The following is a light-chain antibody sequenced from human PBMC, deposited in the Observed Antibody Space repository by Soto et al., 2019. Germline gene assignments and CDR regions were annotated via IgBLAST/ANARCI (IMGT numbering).Light chain of an antibody. Sequence: DIQMPRSPSSLSASVGDRVTSTCRASPDISTFLAWYQQKPGKVPKLLIYTASTLQSGVPSRFSGSGSGTDFTLTISSLQPEDVATYYCQKYNSAPWTFGQGTKVDIK. J-gene: IGKJ1*01. V-gene: IGKV1-27*01. CDR3: QKYNSAPWT. CDR2: TAS. CDR1: PDISTF.